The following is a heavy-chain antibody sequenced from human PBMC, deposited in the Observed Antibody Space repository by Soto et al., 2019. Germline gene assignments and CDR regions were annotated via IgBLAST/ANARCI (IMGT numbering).Heavy chain of an antibody. Sequence: QVQLVQSGAEVKKPGSSVKVSCKASGGTFSSYAISWVRQAPGQGLEWMGGIIPIFGTANYAQKFQGRVTITADESTSTAYMELSSLRSEDTAVYYCARDIVGGGSRRYYYYGMDVWGQGTTVTVSS. CDR3: ARDIVGGGSRRYYYYGMDV. J-gene: IGHJ6*02. V-gene: IGHV1-69*01. D-gene: IGHD3-10*01. CDR2: IIPIFGTA. CDR1: GGTFSSYA.